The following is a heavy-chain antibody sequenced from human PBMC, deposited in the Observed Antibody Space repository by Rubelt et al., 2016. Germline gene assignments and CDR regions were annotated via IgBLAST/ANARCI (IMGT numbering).Heavy chain of an antibody. Sequence: EVQLVESGGGLVQPGRSLRLSCATSGFTFDDYAMHWVRQAPGKSLEWVSGIGWNIGSIGYADSVKGRFTISRDNAKNSLYLQMNSLRAEDTALYYCAKGILRWSVGYGMDVWGQGTTVTVSS. D-gene: IGHD4-23*01. CDR2: IGWNIGSI. CDR3: AKGILRWSVGYGMDV. V-gene: IGHV3-9*01. CDR1: GFTFDDYA. J-gene: IGHJ6*02.